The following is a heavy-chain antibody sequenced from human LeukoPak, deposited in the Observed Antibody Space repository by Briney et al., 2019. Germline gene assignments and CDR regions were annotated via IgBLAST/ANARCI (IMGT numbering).Heavy chain of an antibody. Sequence: PERSLLVSSAASGLTFSSYGMPWARQAQGKVLEWVAVIWYEGSNKYYADSVKGRFSISRDNSKNTLYLQMNSLRAEDTAVYYCAKGAVYSYGLGYFDYWGQGTLVTVSS. V-gene: IGHV3-33*06. CDR3: AKGAVYSYGLGYFDY. J-gene: IGHJ4*02. D-gene: IGHD5-18*01. CDR1: GLTFSSYG. CDR2: IWYEGSNK.